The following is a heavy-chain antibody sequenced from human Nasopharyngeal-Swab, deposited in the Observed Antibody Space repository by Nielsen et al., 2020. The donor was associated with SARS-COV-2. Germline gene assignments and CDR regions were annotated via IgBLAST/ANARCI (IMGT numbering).Heavy chain of an antibody. CDR1: GGSISSSSYY. V-gene: IGHV4-39*01. CDR2: IYYSGST. Sequence: GSLRLSCTVSGGSISSSSYYWGWIRQPPGKGLEWIGSIYYSGSTYYNPSLKSRVTISVDTSKNQFSLKLSSVTAADTAVYYCARQVRSGIAVAGPYYFDYWGQGTLVTVSS. D-gene: IGHD6-19*01. CDR3: ARQVRSGIAVAGPYYFDY. J-gene: IGHJ4*02.